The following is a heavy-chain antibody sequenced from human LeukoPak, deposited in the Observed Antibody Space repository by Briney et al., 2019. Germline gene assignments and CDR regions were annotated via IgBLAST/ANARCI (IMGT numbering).Heavy chain of an antibody. V-gene: IGHV1-2*04. J-gene: IGHJ6*02. CDR2: INPNSGGT. CDR3: ARDGFVDTAMVTYYYYGMDV. Sequence: ASVKVSCKASGYTFTSYYMHWVRQAPGQGLEWMGWINPNSGGTNYAQKFQGWVTMTRDTSISTAYMELSRLRSDDTAVYYCARDGFVDTAMVTYYYYGMDVWGQGTTVTVSS. CDR1: GYTFTSYY. D-gene: IGHD5-18*01.